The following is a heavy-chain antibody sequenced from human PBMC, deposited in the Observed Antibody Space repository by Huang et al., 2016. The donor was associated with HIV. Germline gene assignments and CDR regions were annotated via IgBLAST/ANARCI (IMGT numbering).Heavy chain of an antibody. Sequence: QVYLAQSGIEVKKPGASVKTSPVVSLQVSCTTSAYVFSNYAIHWPRQSPGQRIVWMGWINVGNGNIKVSRKVQGRLNRTSDTPASTGFMHLSALTTEDTAVYYGARGGHPLNRVVLVQTWFDSWGPGTAVSVSS. CDR2: INVGNGNI. J-gene: IGHJ5*01. D-gene: IGHD2-8*02. CDR1: AYVFSNYA. CDR3: ARGGHPLNRVVLVQTWFDS. V-gene: IGHV1-3*01.